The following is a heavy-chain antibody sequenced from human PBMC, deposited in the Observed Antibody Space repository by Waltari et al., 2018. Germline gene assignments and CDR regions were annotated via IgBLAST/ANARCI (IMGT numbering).Heavy chain of an antibody. J-gene: IGHJ6*02. CDR3: ARDRDIVVVPAATHYYYYGMDV. D-gene: IGHD2-2*01. Sequence: QVQLQESGPGLVKPSETLSLTCTVSGGSISSYYWSWIRQPAGKGLEWIGRIYTSGSTNDNPSLKGRVTMSVDTSKNQFSLKLSSGTAADTAVYYCARDRDIVVVPAATHYYYYGMDVWGQGTTVTVSS. CDR1: GGSISSYY. CDR2: IYTSGST. V-gene: IGHV4-4*07.